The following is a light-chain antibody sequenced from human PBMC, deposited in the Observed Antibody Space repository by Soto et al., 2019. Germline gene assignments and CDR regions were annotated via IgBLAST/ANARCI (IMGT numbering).Light chain of an antibody. Sequence: DIVMTQSPLSLPVTPGEPASISCRSSQSLLHSNGYNYLDWYLQKPGQSPQLLIYLGSNRASGVPDRFIGSGSGTDFTLKISRVEAEDVGVYYCMQALKTPKVTFGPGTKVDIK. CDR3: MQALKTPKVT. V-gene: IGKV2-28*01. CDR1: QSLLHSNGYNY. CDR2: LGS. J-gene: IGKJ3*01.